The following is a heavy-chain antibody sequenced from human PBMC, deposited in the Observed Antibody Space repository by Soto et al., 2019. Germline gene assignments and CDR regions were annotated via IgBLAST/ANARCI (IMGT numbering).Heavy chain of an antibody. Sequence: QMQVVQSGPEVKKPGTSVKVSCKTSGFMFTSSAVPCVRQARGQRLEWIGWLVVGSGNTHYAQHFQERVTLTRDMSTGTAYMELSSLRSEDAAVYYCAAVPVLRFLKWLPAYFDYWGQGTLVTVSS. J-gene: IGHJ4*02. CDR1: GFMFTSSA. CDR2: LVVGSGNT. D-gene: IGHD3-3*01. CDR3: AAVPVLRFLKWLPAYFDY. V-gene: IGHV1-58*01.